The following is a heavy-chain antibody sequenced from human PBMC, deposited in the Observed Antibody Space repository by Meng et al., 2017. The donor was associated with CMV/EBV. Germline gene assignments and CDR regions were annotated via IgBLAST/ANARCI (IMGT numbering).Heavy chain of an antibody. Sequence: GSLRLSCAVYGGSFSGYYWSWIRQPPGKGLEWIGEINHSGSTNYNPSPKSRVTISVDTSKNQFSLKLSSVTAADTAVYYCARGRYCSSTSCTYYYYGMDVWGQGTTVTVSS. CDR1: GGSFSGYY. CDR3: ARGRYCSSTSCTYYYYGMDV. CDR2: INHSGST. D-gene: IGHD2-2*01. J-gene: IGHJ6*02. V-gene: IGHV4-34*01.